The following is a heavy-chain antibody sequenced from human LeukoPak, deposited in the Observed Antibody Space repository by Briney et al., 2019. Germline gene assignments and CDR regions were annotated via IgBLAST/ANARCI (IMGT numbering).Heavy chain of an antibody. CDR3: ARSDWNRFYY. CDR1: GGSISSSSYY. CDR2: IYYSGST. Sequence: SETLSLTCTVSGGSISSSSYYWGWIRQPPGKGLEWIGSIYYSGSTYYNPSLKSRVTISVDTSKNQFSLKLGSVTAADTAVYYCARSDWNRFYYWGQGTLVTVSS. D-gene: IGHD1-1*01. J-gene: IGHJ4*02. V-gene: IGHV4-39*07.